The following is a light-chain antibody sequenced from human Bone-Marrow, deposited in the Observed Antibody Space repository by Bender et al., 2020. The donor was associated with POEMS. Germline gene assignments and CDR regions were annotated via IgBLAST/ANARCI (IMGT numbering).Light chain of an antibody. V-gene: IGLV3-1*01. Sequence: SYEVTQPPSVSVSPGQTASITCSGDDLGDKYVAWYQQKPGQSPVLVIYQDTKRPSGIPERFSGSNSGNTATLTISGTQAMDEADYYCQAWDTYSVIFSRETKLTVL. CDR2: QDT. J-gene: IGLJ2*01. CDR3: QAWDTYSVI. CDR1: DLGDKY.